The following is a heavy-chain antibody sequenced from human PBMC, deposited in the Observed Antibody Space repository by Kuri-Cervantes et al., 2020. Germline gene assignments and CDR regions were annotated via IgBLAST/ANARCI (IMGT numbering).Heavy chain of an antibody. CDR1: GYTFTSYA. J-gene: IGHJ2*01. CDR3: ARDVYYDSSGYHYWYFDL. Sequence: SVKVSCKASGYTFTSYAISWVRQAPGQGLEWMGGIIPIFGTANYAQKFQGRVTITADESTSTAYMELSSLRSEDTAVYYCARDVYYDSSGYHYWYFDLWGRGTLVTVSS. D-gene: IGHD3-22*01. CDR2: IIPIFGTA. V-gene: IGHV1-69*13.